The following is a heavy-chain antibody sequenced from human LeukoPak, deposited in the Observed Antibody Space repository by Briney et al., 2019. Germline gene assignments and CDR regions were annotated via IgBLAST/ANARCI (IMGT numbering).Heavy chain of an antibody. CDR2: ISGSGGST. J-gene: IGHJ6*02. Sequence: GGSLRLSCAASGFTFSSYAMHWVRQAPGKGLEWVSGISGSGGSTYYADSVKGRFTISRDNSKNTLYLQMNSLRAEDTAVYYCARDSMVRGVRTYYYYGMDVWGQGTTVTVSS. D-gene: IGHD3-10*01. V-gene: IGHV3-23*01. CDR1: GFTFSSYA. CDR3: ARDSMVRGVRTYYYYGMDV.